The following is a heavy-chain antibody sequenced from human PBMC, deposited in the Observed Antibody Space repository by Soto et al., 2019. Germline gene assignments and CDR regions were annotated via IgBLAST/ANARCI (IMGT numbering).Heavy chain of an antibody. CDR2: ISGSGGGDRT. Sequence: EVQLLESGGGLVQPGGSLRLSCAASGLTFSGYAMSWVRQAPGKGLEWVSAISGSGGGDRTYYADSVKSQFTISRDNSKNTLDLEMNSLRVDDTAVYYCAEYAVGATVATRPFFYWGEGTLVTVSS. D-gene: IGHD4-17*01. CDR3: AEYAVGATVATRPFFY. J-gene: IGHJ4*02. V-gene: IGHV3-23*01. CDR1: GLTFSGYA.